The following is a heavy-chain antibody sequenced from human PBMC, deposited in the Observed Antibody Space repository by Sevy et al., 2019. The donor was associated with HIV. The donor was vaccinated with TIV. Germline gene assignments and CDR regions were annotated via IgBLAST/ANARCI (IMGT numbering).Heavy chain of an antibody. CDR2: ISSSSSTI. CDR1: GFTFSSYS. V-gene: IGHV3-48*01. D-gene: IGHD6-19*01. Sequence: GGSLRLSCAASGFTFSSYSMNWVRQAPGKGLEWVSYISSSSSTIYYADSVKGRFTISRDNAKNSLYLQMNSLRAEDTAVYYCARDSSEQWLVGYYSMDVWGQGTTVTVSS. CDR3: ARDSSEQWLVGYYSMDV. J-gene: IGHJ6*02.